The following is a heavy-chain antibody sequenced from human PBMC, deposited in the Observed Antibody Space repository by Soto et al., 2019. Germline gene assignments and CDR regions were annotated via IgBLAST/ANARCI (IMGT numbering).Heavy chain of an antibody. J-gene: IGHJ4*02. CDR1: GYTFTSYG. Sequence: AASVKVSCKASGYTFTSYGISWVRQAPGQGLEWMGWISAYNGNTNYAQKLQGRVTMTTDTSTSTAYMELRSLRSDDTAVYYCARGAYYDILTGYYKKVYLDYWGQGTLVTVSS. V-gene: IGHV1-18*01. CDR2: ISAYNGNT. D-gene: IGHD3-9*01. CDR3: ARGAYYDILTGYYKKVYLDY.